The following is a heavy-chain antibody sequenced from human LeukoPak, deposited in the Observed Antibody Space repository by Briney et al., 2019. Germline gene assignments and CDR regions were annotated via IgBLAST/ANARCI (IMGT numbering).Heavy chain of an antibody. CDR1: GFTFSSYS. D-gene: IGHD3-10*01. Sequence: GGSLRLSCAASGFTFSSYSMNWVRQAPGKGLEWVSSISSSSSYIYYADSVKGRLTISRDNAKNSLYLQMNSLRAEDTAVYYCARTGSFRYYMDVWGKGTTVTVSS. V-gene: IGHV3-21*01. J-gene: IGHJ6*03. CDR2: ISSSSSYI. CDR3: ARTGSFRYYMDV.